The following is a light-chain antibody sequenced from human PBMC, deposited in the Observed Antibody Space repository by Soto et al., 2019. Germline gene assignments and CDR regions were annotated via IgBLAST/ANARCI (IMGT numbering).Light chain of an antibody. CDR1: QGINNY. CDR2: SAS. Sequence: DIQMTQSPSSLSASVEDSVTITCRASQGINNYLAWYQQKPGKVPVLLIYSASTLKPGIPSRFSGSGAGTDITLTISSLQPEDFATYYCQKYDSAPRTFGQGPKVDIK. J-gene: IGKJ1*01. V-gene: IGKV1-27*01. CDR3: QKYDSAPRT.